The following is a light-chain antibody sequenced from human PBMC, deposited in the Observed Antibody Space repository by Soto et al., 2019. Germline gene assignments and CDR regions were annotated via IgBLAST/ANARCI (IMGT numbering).Light chain of an antibody. CDR1: SSDVGTYDY. CDR3: SSYTSRATLI. V-gene: IGLV2-14*01. CDR2: EVT. J-gene: IGLJ2*01. Sequence: QSVLTQPASVSGSLGQSITISCSGTSSDVGTYDYVSWYQQHPGKAPKLMIYEVTNRPSGVSYRFSGSRSGNTASLTISGLQAEDEADYYCSSYTSRATLIFGGGTKLTVL.